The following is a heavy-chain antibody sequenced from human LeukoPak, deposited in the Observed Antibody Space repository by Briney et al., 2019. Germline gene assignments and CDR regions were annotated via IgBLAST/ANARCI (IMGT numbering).Heavy chain of an antibody. J-gene: IGHJ5*02. CDR1: GYTCTRYY. V-gene: IGHV1-2*02. D-gene: IGHD3-10*01. CDR3: ASFEVGA. CDR2: INPNSGGT. Sequence: ASVKVSGKASGYTCTRYYVNWVRQAPGQGLEWMGWINPNSGGTNYAQKFQGRVTVTRDTSITTVYMELSRLRSDETAVFYCASFEVGAWGQGTLVTVSS.